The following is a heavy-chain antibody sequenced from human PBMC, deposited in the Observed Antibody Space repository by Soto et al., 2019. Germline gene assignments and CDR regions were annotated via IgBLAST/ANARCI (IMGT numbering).Heavy chain of an antibody. Sequence: GGSLRLSCAASGFTFDDYAMHWVRQAPGKGLEWVSGISWNSGSIGYADSVKGRFTISRDNVKNSLYLQMNSLRAEDTALYYCAKGYSDVLTVVDFWGQGTLVTVSS. CDR1: GFTFDDYA. CDR3: AKGYSDVLTVVDF. V-gene: IGHV3-9*01. CDR2: ISWNSGSI. J-gene: IGHJ4*02. D-gene: IGHD3-9*01.